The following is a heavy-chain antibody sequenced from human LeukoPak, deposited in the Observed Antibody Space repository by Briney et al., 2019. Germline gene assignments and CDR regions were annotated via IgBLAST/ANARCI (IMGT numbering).Heavy chain of an antibody. CDR3: ARCFDI. CDR2: IQEGRDK. CDR1: GFTFSSYC. V-gene: IGHV3-7*05. Sequence: GGSLRLSCVASGFTFSSYCMSWVRQAPGKGLEWVANIQEGRDKYYVDSVKGRFTISRDNAKNSLYLQMNSLRGEDTAVYYCARCFDIWGQGTMVTVSS. J-gene: IGHJ3*02.